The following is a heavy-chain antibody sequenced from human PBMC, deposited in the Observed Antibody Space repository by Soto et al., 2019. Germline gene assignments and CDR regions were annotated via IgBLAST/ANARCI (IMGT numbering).Heavy chain of an antibody. D-gene: IGHD2-15*01. CDR1: GFTFSSYD. CDR3: QAARGY. J-gene: IGHJ4*02. V-gene: IGHV3-23*01. CDR2: INVSGGRT. Sequence: EVQLLESGGGLVQPGGSLRLSCAASGFTFSSYDMSWVRQASGKGLEWVSTINVSGGRTYYADSVKGRFTVSRDNSKSTLYLKMNSLRAEDTAVYFCQAARGYWGQGTLVTVSS.